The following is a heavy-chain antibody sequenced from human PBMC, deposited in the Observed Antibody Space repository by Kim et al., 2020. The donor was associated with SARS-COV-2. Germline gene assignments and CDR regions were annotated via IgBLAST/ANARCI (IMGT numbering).Heavy chain of an antibody. CDR2: ISSSSSYI. D-gene: IGHD3-10*01. CDR1: GFTFSSYS. Sequence: GGSLRLSCAASGFTFSSYSMNWVRQAPGKGLEWVSSISSSSSYIYYADSVKGRFTISRDNAKNSLYLQMNSLRAEDTAVYYCAREGVPILLWFGEFTDGGGMDVWGQGTTVTVSS. J-gene: IGHJ6*02. CDR3: AREGVPILLWFGEFTDGGGMDV. V-gene: IGHV3-21*01.